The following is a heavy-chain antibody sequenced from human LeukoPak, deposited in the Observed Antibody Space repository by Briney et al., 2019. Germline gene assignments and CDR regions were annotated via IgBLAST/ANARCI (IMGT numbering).Heavy chain of an antibody. D-gene: IGHD6-19*01. CDR2: IKGNGDTT. Sequence: PGGSLRLSCAASGFTFHNYAMHWVRQAPGKGLEWVSLIKGNGDTTYTDSVKGRFIISRDNSENSLYLQINSLRTEDTALYYCAKDTGSGWSFDYWGLGTLVTVSS. J-gene: IGHJ4*02. CDR3: AKDTGSGWSFDY. CDR1: GFTFHNYA. V-gene: IGHV3-43*02.